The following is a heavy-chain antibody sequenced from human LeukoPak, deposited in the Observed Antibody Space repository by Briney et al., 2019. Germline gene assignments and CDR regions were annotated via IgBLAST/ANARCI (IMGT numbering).Heavy chain of an antibody. Sequence: SETLSLICTVSGGSIRSSSYYWGWIRQPPGKALEWFGSIYYSGSTYYNPSLKSRGTRSVETSKIQFSLKLSSMTAADTAVYYCARHTPLRFDYWGQGTLVTVSS. CDR1: GGSIRSSSYY. J-gene: IGHJ4*02. CDR3: ARHTPLRFDY. V-gene: IGHV4-39*01. CDR2: IYYSGST.